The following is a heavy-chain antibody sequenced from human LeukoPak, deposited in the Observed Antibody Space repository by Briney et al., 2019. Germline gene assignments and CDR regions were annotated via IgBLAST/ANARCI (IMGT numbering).Heavy chain of an antibody. CDR3: AKDLGYCSSTSCYRGGDY. J-gene: IGHJ4*02. CDR2: IRYDGSNK. Sequence: GGSLRLSCAASGFTFSSYGMHWVRQAPGKGLEWVAFIRYDGSNKYYADSVKGRFTISRDNSKNTLYLQMNSLRAEDTAVYYCAKDLGYCSSTSCYRGGDYWGQGTLVTVSS. V-gene: IGHV3-30*02. D-gene: IGHD2-2*02. CDR1: GFTFSSYG.